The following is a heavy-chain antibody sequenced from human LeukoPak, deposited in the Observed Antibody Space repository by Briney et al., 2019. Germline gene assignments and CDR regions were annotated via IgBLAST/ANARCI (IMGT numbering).Heavy chain of an antibody. J-gene: IGHJ6*03. CDR3: ARHTDYYYYYMDV. V-gene: IGHV5-51*01. CDR2: IYPGDSDT. Sequence: GESLKISCKGSGYSFTSYWIGWVRQMPGKGLEWVGIIYPGDSDTRYSPSFQGQVTISADKSISTAYLQWSSLKASDTAMYYCARHTDYYYYYMDVWGKGTTVTVSS. CDR1: GYSFTSYW.